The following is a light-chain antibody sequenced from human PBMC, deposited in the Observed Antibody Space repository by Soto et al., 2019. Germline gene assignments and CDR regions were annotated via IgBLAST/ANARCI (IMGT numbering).Light chain of an antibody. CDR1: QSIAKF. CDR3: QQVFTSPLT. Sequence: DIQMTQSQPSLSASVGDRVTITCRASQSIAKFLNWYQQKPGKAPAPLIYSSSTLQSGVPSRFSGSGSGREVSLTSSSLQPEDFSTYYCQQVFTSPLTVGQGTKVEIK. V-gene: IGKV1-39*01. J-gene: IGKJ2*01. CDR2: SSS.